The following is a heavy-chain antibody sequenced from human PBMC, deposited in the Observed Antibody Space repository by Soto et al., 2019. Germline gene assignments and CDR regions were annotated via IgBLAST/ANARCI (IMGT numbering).Heavy chain of an antibody. V-gene: IGHV1-18*01. D-gene: IGHD3-10*01. Sequence: ASVKVSCKASGYIFTAYGVSWVRQAPGQGLEWMGWISPYSGDTNYAQKFQTRVTMTTDKSTDTAYMDLRGLTSDDTAIYYCARAGAAPYYYYGLDVWGQGTTVTVSS. CDR2: ISPYSGDT. CDR3: ARAGAAPYYYYGLDV. CDR1: GYIFTAYG. J-gene: IGHJ6*02.